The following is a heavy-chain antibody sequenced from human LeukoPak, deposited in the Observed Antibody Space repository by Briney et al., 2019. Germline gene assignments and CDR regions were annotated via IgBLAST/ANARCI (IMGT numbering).Heavy chain of an antibody. D-gene: IGHD6-13*01. CDR1: GDSLSSGDYY. V-gene: IGHV4-30-4*02. CDR2: IHHRGNT. CDR3: ARDKIAATGSDY. Sequence: SETLSLTCTVSGDSLSSGDYYWTWIRQTPGKGLEWIGYIHHRGNTFYNPSLKSPVTISLDTSRNRFSLKLTSVTAADTAVYYCARDKIAATGSDYWGRGTLVTVSS. J-gene: IGHJ4*02.